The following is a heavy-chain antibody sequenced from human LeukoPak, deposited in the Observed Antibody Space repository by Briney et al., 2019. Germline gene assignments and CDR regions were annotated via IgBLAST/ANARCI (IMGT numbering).Heavy chain of an antibody. V-gene: IGHV4-59*01. CDR2: IYYSGST. CDR3: ARDLPETGVDY. CDR1: GGSISSYY. Sequence: SETLSLTCTVSGGSISSYYWSWVRQPPGKGLEWIGYIYYSGSTNYNPSLTSRVTISVDTSKNQSSLKLSSVTAADTAVYYCARDLPETGVDYWGRGTLVTVSS. J-gene: IGHJ4*02. D-gene: IGHD1-14*01.